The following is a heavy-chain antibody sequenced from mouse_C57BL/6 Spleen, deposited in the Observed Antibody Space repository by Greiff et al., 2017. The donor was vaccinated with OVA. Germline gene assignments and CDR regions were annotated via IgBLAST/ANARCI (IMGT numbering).Heavy chain of an antibody. CDR1: GFNIKDYY. D-gene: IGHD1-1*01. J-gene: IGHJ2*01. V-gene: IGHV14-2*01. CDR3: ARGGSSYVYFDY. Sequence: EVQLQQSGAELVKPGASVKLSCTASGFNIKDYYMPWVKQRTEQGLEWIGRIDPEDGETKYAPKFPGKATITADTSSNTAYLQLSSLTSEDTAVYYCARGGSSYVYFDYWGQGTTRTVSS. CDR2: IDPEDGET.